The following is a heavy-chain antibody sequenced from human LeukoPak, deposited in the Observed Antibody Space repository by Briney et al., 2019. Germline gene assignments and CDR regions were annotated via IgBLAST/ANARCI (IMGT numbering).Heavy chain of an antibody. V-gene: IGHV4-39*01. CDR1: GGSISSSSYY. Sequence: SETLSLTCTVSGGSISSSSYYWGWIRQPPGKGLEWIGSIYYSGSTYYNPSLKSRVTISVDTSKNQFSLKLSSVTAADTAVYYCARYSGSATPNPYFDYWGQGTLVTVSS. D-gene: IGHD1-26*01. J-gene: IGHJ4*02. CDR2: IYYSGST. CDR3: ARYSGSATPNPYFDY.